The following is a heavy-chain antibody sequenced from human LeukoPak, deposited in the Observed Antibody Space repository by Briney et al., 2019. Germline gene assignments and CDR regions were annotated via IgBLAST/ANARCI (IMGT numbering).Heavy chain of an antibody. CDR3: ARAGILTRDY. CDR1: GFTFSSYA. Sequence: GGSLRLSCAAPGFTFSSYAMSWVRQAPGKGLEWVSSISSSSSYIYYADSVKGRFTISRDNAKNSLYLQVNSLRAEDTAVYYCARAGILTRDYWGQGTLVTVSS. V-gene: IGHV3-21*01. J-gene: IGHJ4*02. D-gene: IGHD3-9*01. CDR2: ISSSSSYI.